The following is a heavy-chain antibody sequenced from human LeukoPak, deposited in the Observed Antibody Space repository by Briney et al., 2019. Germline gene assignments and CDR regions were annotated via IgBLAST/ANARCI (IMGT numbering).Heavy chain of an antibody. J-gene: IGHJ6*03. Sequence: GGSLRLSCAASGFTFSDYYMSWIRQAPGKGLEWVSYISSSGSTIYYADSVKGRFTISRDNAKNSLYLQMNSLRAEDTAVYYCARNPTSSSWRHGVYYYYMDVWGKGTTVTVSS. CDR1: GFTFSDYY. CDR2: ISSSGSTI. V-gene: IGHV3-11*01. CDR3: ARNPTSSSWRHGVYYYYMDV. D-gene: IGHD6-13*01.